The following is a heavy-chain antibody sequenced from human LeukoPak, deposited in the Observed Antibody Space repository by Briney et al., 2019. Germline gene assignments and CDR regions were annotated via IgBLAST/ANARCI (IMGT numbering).Heavy chain of an antibody. V-gene: IGHV3-9*01. Sequence: PGRSLRLSCAASGFTFDDYAMHWVRQAPGKGLEWVSGISWNSGSIGYADSVKGRFTISRDNAKNSLYLQMNSLRAEDTALYYCAKDSRFQDYGGKKAGFDYWGQGTLVTVSS. CDR2: ISWNSGSI. CDR3: AKDSRFQDYGGKKAGFDY. D-gene: IGHD4-23*01. CDR1: GFTFDDYA. J-gene: IGHJ4*02.